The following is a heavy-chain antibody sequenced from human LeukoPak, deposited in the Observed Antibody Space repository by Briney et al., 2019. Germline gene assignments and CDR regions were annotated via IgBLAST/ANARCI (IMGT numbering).Heavy chain of an antibody. J-gene: IGHJ5*02. V-gene: IGHV1-69*05. CDR1: GGTFSSYA. Sequence: SVKVSCKASGGTFSSYAISWVRQAPGQGREWMGGIIPIFGTANYAQKFQGRVTITTDESTSTAYRALSSLRCVDTLVYYCARGQYQLPWGDWFDPWGQGTLVTVSS. D-gene: IGHD2-2*01. CDR3: ARGQYQLPWGDWFDP. CDR2: IIPIFGTA.